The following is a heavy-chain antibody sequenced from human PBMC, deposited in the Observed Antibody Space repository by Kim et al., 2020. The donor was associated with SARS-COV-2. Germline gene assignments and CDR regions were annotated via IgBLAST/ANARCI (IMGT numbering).Heavy chain of an antibody. Sequence: SETLSLTCAVYGGSFSGYYWSWIRQPPGKGLEWIGEINHSGSTNYNPSLKSRVTISVDTSKNQFSLKLSSVTAADTAVYYCARGRLRRQKSPEEISRDFWSGYSSRVFDPWGQGTLVTVSS. CDR2: INHSGST. V-gene: IGHV4-34*01. D-gene: IGHD3-3*01. J-gene: IGHJ5*02. CDR1: GGSFSGYY. CDR3: ARGRLRRQKSPEEISRDFWSGYSSRVFDP.